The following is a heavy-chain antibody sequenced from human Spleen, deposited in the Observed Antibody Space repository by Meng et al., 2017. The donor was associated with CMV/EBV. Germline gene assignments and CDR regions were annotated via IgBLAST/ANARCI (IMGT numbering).Heavy chain of an antibody. CDR3: ARGPDYGDYPYYFDY. CDR1: GFTFSSYS. D-gene: IGHD4-17*01. CDR2: ISSSGSTI. J-gene: IGHJ4*02. Sequence: GESLKISCAASGFTFSSYSMNWVRQAPGKGLEWVSYISSSGSTIYYADSVKGRFTISRDNAKNSLYLQMNSLRAEDTAVYYCARGPDYGDYPYYFDYWGQGTLVTVSS. V-gene: IGHV3-48*04.